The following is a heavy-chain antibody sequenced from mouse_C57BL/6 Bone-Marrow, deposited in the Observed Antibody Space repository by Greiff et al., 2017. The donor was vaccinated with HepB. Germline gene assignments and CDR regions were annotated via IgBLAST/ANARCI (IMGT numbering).Heavy chain of an antibody. CDR3: ARGGHYYGSSLDY. V-gene: IGHV1-55*01. D-gene: IGHD1-1*01. J-gene: IGHJ2*01. Sequence: QVQLQQPGAELVKPGASVKMSCKASGYTFTSYWITWVKQRPGQGLEWIGDIYPGSGSTNYNEKFKSKATLTVDTSSSTAYMQISSLTSEDSAVYYCARGGHYYGSSLDYWGQGTTLTVSS. CDR2: IYPGSGST. CDR1: GYTFTSYW.